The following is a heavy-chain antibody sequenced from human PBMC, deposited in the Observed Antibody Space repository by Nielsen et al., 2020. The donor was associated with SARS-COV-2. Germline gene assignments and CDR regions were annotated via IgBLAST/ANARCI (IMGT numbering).Heavy chain of an antibody. Sequence: GESLKISCAASGFTFNSYAMTWVRQAPGKGLEWVSYISKSYTPIDYADSVKGRFTISRDNARNSLYLQMNGLRAEDTAVYYCVRKDTSMGFYYYGMDVWGQGTTVAVSS. CDR1: GFTFNSYA. V-gene: IGHV3-48*01. CDR2: ISKSYTPI. CDR3: VRKDTSMGFYYYGMDV. J-gene: IGHJ6*02. D-gene: IGHD5-18*01.